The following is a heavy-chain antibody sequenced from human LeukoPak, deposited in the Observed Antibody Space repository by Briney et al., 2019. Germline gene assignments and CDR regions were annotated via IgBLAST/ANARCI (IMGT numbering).Heavy chain of an antibody. CDR1: GFTFSNFW. CDR2: IEQDGSEK. D-gene: IGHD2-2*02. J-gene: IGHJ6*03. Sequence: GGSLRLSCAASGFTFSNFWMSWVRQAPGKGLEWVANIEQDGSEKYYVDSVKGRFTISRDNAQNSLYLQMNSLRAEDTAVYYCARDQQYQMLYPYNFFYYMAVWGKGATVTVPS. V-gene: IGHV3-7*01. CDR3: ARDQQYQMLYPYNFFYYMAV.